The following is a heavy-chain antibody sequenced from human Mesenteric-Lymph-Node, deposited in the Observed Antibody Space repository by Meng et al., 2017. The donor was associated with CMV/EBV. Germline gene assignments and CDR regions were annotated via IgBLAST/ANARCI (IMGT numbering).Heavy chain of an antibody. Sequence: GGSLRLSCAASGFSFSTYSMNWVRQAPGKGLEWVSSISSSNYIYYADSVKGRFTISRDNSKNTLYLQMNSLRAEDTAVYYCARDLFDSSGTPLLFDYWGQGTLVTVSS. D-gene: IGHD3-22*01. V-gene: IGHV3-21*01. J-gene: IGHJ4*02. CDR2: ISSSNYI. CDR1: GFSFSTYS. CDR3: ARDLFDSSGTPLLFDY.